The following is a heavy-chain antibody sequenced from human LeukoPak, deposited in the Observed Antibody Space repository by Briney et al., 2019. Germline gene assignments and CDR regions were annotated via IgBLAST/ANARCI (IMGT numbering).Heavy chain of an antibody. J-gene: IGHJ3*02. Sequence: GGSLRLSCAASGFTFSSYGMSWVRQAPGKGLEWVSAISGSGGSTYYADSVKGRFTISRDNSKNTLYLQMNSLRAEDTAVYYCAKDQRIFGVVSDAFDIWGQGTMVTVSS. CDR1: GFTFSSYG. CDR2: ISGSGGST. V-gene: IGHV3-23*01. CDR3: AKDQRIFGVVSDAFDI. D-gene: IGHD3-3*01.